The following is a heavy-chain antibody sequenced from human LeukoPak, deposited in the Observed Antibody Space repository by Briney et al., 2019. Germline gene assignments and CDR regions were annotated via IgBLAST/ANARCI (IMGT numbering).Heavy chain of an antibody. CDR2: ISSSGNT. CDR3: ARVLTIFGVVISYGAFDI. Sequence: SETLSLTCTVFNASISTYYWSWIRQPPGKGLEWIGYISSSGNTNYNPSLKSRLSISVDTSKNQFSLRLTSVTAADTAVYYCARVLTIFGVVISYGAFDIWAKGQWSPSLQ. CDR1: NASISTYY. V-gene: IGHV4-59*01. J-gene: IGHJ3*02. D-gene: IGHD3-3*01.